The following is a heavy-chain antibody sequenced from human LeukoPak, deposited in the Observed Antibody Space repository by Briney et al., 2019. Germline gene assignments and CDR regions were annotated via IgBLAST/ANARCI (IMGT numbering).Heavy chain of an antibody. Sequence: PGGSLRLSCAVSGFTFSQYEMHWVRQAPGKGLEWISSIDKSATSINYGYSVRGRFSISRDNAKNSLYLQMNSLRAEDTALYYCARGGMRYYGSGSYPSDYWGQGTLVTVSS. J-gene: IGHJ4*02. CDR2: IDKSATSI. CDR1: GFTFSQYE. CDR3: ARGGMRYYGSGSYPSDY. D-gene: IGHD3-10*01. V-gene: IGHV3-48*03.